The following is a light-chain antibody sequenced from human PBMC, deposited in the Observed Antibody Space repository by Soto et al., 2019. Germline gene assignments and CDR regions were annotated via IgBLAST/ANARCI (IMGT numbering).Light chain of an antibody. CDR1: QSVSSW. J-gene: IGKJ1*01. V-gene: IGKV1-5*03. Sequence: DIEMTQSPSTLSASVGERVTITCRASQSVSSWLAWYQQKPGKAAKVLISKASSLETGVPSRLSGSGSGTEFNLTISSLQPDDSSTYYCLQYKSYFQTFGQETKVEIK. CDR2: KAS. CDR3: LQYKSYFQT.